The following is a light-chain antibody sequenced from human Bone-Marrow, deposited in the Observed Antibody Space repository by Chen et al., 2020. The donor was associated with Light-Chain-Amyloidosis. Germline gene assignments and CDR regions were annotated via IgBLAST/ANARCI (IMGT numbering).Light chain of an antibody. CDR1: QAIGYF. CDR3: QTYNTAPHLT. CDR2: AAS. V-gene: IGKV1-27*01. J-gene: IGKJ4*01. Sequence: DIQMTQSPSSLSVSVGDRVTLTCRASQAIGYFLAWYQQRPGKVPEILIYAASTLQPGVPSRFSGRGSGTLFTLTITSLQPEDVATYYCQTYNTAPHLTFGGGTKVEIK.